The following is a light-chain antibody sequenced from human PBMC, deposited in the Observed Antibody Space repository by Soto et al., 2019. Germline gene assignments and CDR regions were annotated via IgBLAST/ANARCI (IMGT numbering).Light chain of an antibody. V-gene: IGKV3-15*01. CDR1: QSVSSN. J-gene: IGKJ5*01. Sequence: EIVMTQSPATLSVSPGERATLSCRASQSVSSNLAWYQQKPGQAPRLLIYGASTRATGIPARFSGSRSGTEFTLTIGSLQSEDFAVYYCHQYNNWPPTFAQGTRLEIK. CDR3: HQYNNWPPT. CDR2: GAS.